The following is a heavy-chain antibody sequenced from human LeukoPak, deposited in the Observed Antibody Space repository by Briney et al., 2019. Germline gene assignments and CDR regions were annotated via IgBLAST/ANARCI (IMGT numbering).Heavy chain of an antibody. V-gene: IGHV3-7*01. Sequence: GGSLRLSCAASGFTFSSYWMSWVRQAPGKGLEWVANIKQDGSEKYYVDSVKGRFTISRDNAKNSLYLQMNSLRAEDTAVYYCARDIGFEVRGAIEGLWGQGTLVTVSS. CDR3: ARDIGFEVRGAIEGL. J-gene: IGHJ4*02. D-gene: IGHD3-10*01. CDR2: IKQDGSEK. CDR1: GFTFSSYW.